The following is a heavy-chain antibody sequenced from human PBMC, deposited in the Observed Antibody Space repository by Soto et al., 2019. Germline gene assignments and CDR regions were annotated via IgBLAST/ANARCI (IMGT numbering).Heavy chain of an antibody. J-gene: IGHJ4*02. CDR1: GYTFTSYA. CDR3: AREMTTVTFHFDY. V-gene: IGHV1-3*01. CDR2: INAGNGNT. D-gene: IGHD4-17*01. Sequence: ASVKVSCKASGYTFTSYAMHWVRQAPGQRLEWMGWINAGNGNTKYSQKFQGRVTITRDTSASTAYMELSSLRSEDTAVYYCAREMTTVTFHFDYWGQGTLVTVSS.